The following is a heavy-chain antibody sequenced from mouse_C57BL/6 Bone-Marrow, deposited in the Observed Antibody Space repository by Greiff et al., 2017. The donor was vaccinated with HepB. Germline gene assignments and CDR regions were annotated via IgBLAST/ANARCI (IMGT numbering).Heavy chain of an antibody. Sequence: QVQLQHSGAELARPGASVKLSCKASGYTFTSYGISWVKQRTGQGLEWIGEIYPRSGNTYYNEKFKGKATLTADKSSSTAYMELRSLTSEDSAVYFCARWGPYYYGSSCDYFDYWGQGTTLTVSS. CDR1: GYTFTSYG. CDR3: ARWGPYYYGSSCDYFDY. CDR2: IYPRSGNT. D-gene: IGHD1-1*01. V-gene: IGHV1-81*01. J-gene: IGHJ2*01.